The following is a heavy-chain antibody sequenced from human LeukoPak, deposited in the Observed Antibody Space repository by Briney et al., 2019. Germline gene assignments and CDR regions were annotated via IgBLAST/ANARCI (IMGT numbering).Heavy chain of an antibody. CDR1: GGSVSHSNW. CDR2: VHPSEGT. CDR3: VGGGSSGYFPFIDY. J-gene: IGHJ4*02. D-gene: IGHD3-22*01. V-gene: IGHV4-4*02. Sequence: SETLSLTCAVSGGSVSHSNWWTWVRQSPGKGLEWIGEVHPSEGTNYNPSLKSRVTISLDKSKNQFSLELNSVTAADTAVYYCVGGGSSGYFPFIDYWGQGTLVTVSS.